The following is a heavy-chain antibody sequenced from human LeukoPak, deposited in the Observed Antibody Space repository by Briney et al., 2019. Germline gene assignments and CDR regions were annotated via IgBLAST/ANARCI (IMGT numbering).Heavy chain of an antibody. J-gene: IGHJ4*02. D-gene: IGHD6-13*01. V-gene: IGHV3-11*04. CDR1: GFTFSDYY. CDR2: ITSSASTI. Sequence: PGGSLRLSCAASGFTFSDYYMSWIRQAPGKGLEWVSYITSSASTIYYADSVKGRFTISRDNAKNSLFLQMNSLRAEDTAVYYCAREYSSRWFPSAFAYWGQGTLVTVSS. CDR3: AREYSSRWFPSAFAY.